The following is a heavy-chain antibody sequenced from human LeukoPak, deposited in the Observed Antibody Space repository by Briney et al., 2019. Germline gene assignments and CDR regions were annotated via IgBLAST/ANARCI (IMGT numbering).Heavy chain of an antibody. J-gene: IGHJ4*02. CDR3: AKSEVVLGEGWLQGFDY. CDR2: INPSGGST. D-gene: IGHD5-24*01. V-gene: IGHV1-46*01. Sequence: ASVKVSCKASGYTFTSYYMHWVRQAPGQGLEWMGIINPSGGSTNYAQKFQGRVTMTGDTSTSTVYMELSSLRSEDTAVYYCAKSEVVLGEGWLQGFDYWGQGTLVTASS. CDR1: GYTFTSYY.